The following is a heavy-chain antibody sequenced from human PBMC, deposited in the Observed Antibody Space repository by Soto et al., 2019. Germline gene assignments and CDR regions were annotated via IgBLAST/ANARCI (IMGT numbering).Heavy chain of an antibody. CDR3: ARDMDYDSSGYYDAFDI. D-gene: IGHD3-22*01. CDR2: ISSSSSYT. CDR1: GFTFSDYY. J-gene: IGHJ3*02. V-gene: IGHV3-11*06. Sequence: GGSLRLSCAASGFTFSDYYMSWIRQAPGKGLEWVSYISSSSSYTNYEDSVKGRFTISRDNAKNSLYLQMNSLRDEDTAVYYGARDMDYDSSGYYDAFDIWGQGTMVTVSS.